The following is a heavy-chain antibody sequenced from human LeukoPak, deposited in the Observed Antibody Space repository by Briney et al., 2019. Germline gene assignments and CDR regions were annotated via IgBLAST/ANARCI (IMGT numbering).Heavy chain of an antibody. D-gene: IGHD6-19*01. CDR1: GGSFSGYY. J-gene: IGHJ4*02. CDR2: INHSGST. Sequence: SETLSLTCAVYGGSFSGYYWSWIRQPPGKGLEWIGEINHSGSTNYNPSLKSRVTISVDTSKNQFSLKLSSVTAADTGVYYCASSSSGWGFDYWGQRTLVTVSS. V-gene: IGHV4-34*01. CDR3: ASSSSGWGFDY.